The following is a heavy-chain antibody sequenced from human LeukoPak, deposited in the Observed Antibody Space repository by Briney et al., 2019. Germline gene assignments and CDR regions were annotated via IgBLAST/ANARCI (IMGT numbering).Heavy chain of an antibody. V-gene: IGHV3-23*01. CDR2: ISGSGGRT. J-gene: IGHJ1*01. D-gene: IGHD4-11*01. CDR1: GFSFSSYA. Sequence: GGSLRLSCAGSGFSFSSYAMNWVRQAPGKGLEWVSGISGSGGRTDYADSVKGRFTISRDNSKNTLYLQMTSLRAEDTAVYYCAKFTTVNMYFHHWGQGTLVTVSS. CDR3: AKFTTVNMYFHH.